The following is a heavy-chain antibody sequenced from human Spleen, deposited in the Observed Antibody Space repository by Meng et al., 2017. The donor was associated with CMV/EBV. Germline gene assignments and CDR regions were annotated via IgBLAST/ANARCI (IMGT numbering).Heavy chain of an antibody. V-gene: IGHV4-4*02. J-gene: IGHJ4*02. D-gene: IGHD3-22*01. Sequence: VSGGSIRSSNGWSWVRQPPGEGLEWIGEIYHSGSNNYNPSLWSRVTISVDKSKNQFSLKLSSVTAADTAVYYCARKVYDSSGYYYDWGQGTLVTVSS. CDR2: IYHSGSN. CDR1: GGSIRSSNG. CDR3: ARKVYDSSGYYYD.